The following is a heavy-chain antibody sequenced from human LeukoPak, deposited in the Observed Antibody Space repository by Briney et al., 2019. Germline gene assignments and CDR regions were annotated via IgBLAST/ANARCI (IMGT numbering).Heavy chain of an antibody. V-gene: IGHV5-10-1*01. CDR3: ARQNIPVADPFDY. CDR1: GYSFTTSW. CDR2: IDPSDSYT. J-gene: IGHJ4*02. D-gene: IGHD6-19*01. Sequence: GESLRISCKGSGYSFTTSWISWVRQKPGKGLEWMGRIDPSDSYTNYSPSFQGHVTISADKSISTAYLQWSSLKASDTAMYYCARQNIPVADPFDYWGQGTLVTVSS.